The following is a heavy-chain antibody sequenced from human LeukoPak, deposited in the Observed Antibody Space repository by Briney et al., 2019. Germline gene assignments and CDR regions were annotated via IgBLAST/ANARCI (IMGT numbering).Heavy chain of an antibody. D-gene: IGHD5-12*01. CDR1: GGSFSGYY. V-gene: IGHV4-34*11. Sequence: SETLSLTCAVYGGSFSGYYWSWIRQPPGKGPEWIGYFSYSGSTNYNPSLKSRVTISVDTSKNQFSLNLSSVTAADTAVYYCARGPLDSGYTYFDYWGQGTLVSVAS. CDR3: ARGPLDSGYTYFDY. J-gene: IGHJ4*02. CDR2: FSYSGST.